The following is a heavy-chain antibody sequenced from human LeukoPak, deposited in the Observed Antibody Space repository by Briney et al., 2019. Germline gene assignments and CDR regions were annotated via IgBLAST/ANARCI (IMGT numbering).Heavy chain of an antibody. CDR3: ARMGGTTFPLFDY. V-gene: IGHV4-39*01. CDR1: GGSISSSSYY. Sequence: PSQTLSLTCTVSGGSISSSSYYWGWIRQPPGKGLEWIGSIYYSGSTYYNPSLKSRVTISVDTSKNQFSLKLSSVTAADTAVYYCARMGGTTFPLFDYWGQGTLVTVSS. CDR2: IYYSGST. D-gene: IGHD1-7*01. J-gene: IGHJ4*02.